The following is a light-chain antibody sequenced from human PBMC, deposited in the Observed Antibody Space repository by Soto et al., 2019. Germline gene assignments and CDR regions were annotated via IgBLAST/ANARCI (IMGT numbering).Light chain of an antibody. CDR2: EVS. Sequence: LTQPASVSGSPGQSITISCTGTSRDVGGYNYVSWYQHHPGKVPKLMIYEVSNRPSGVSNRLSGSKSGNTASLTISGLQAEDEADYYCCSYTRTSTYVFGTGTKVT. V-gene: IGLV2-14*01. J-gene: IGLJ1*01. CDR1: SRDVGGYNY. CDR3: CSYTRTSTYV.